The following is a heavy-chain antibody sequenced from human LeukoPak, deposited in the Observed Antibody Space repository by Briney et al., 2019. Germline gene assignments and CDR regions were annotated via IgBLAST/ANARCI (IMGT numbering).Heavy chain of an antibody. D-gene: IGHD4-17*01. CDR1: GGSVSSGSYY. CDR3: ARANGDYLFYFDY. CDR2: FYNSWNT. V-gene: IGHV4-61*01. J-gene: IGHJ4*02. Sequence: SETLSLTCTVSGGSVSSGSYYWSWIRQPPGKGLEWIGYFYNSWNTNYNPSLKSRVTISIDTPKNQFSLRLSSVTAADTAVYYCARANGDYLFYFDYWGQGTLVTVSS.